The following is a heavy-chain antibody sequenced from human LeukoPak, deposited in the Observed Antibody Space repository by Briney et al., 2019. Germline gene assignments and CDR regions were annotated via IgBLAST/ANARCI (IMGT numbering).Heavy chain of an antibody. V-gene: IGHV1-3*01. CDR3: ARAQGAYDFAAFDI. CDR1: GYTFSTYA. J-gene: IGHJ3*02. CDR2: INAGSGNT. D-gene: IGHD5-12*01. Sequence: GALVKVSCKASGYTFSTYAIHWVRQAPGQRPEWMGWINAGSGNTKSSQKFQGRVSITRDKSASTAYMELSSLRSEDTAVYYCARAQGAYDFAAFDIWGQGTVVIVSS.